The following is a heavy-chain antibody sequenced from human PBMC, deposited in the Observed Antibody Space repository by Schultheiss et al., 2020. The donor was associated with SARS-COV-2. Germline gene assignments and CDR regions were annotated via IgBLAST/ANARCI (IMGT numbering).Heavy chain of an antibody. V-gene: IGHV3-13*04. J-gene: IGHJ4*02. D-gene: IGHD5-12*01. CDR3: ARGLTIRAGYGLFDY. Sequence: GGSLRLSCEASGFTFSSYDMHWVRQATGKGLEWVSAIGTAGDTYYPGSVKGRFTISRENAKNSLYLQMNSLRAEDTAVYYCARGLTIRAGYGLFDYWGQGTLVTVSS. CDR2: IGTAGDT. CDR1: GFTFSSYD.